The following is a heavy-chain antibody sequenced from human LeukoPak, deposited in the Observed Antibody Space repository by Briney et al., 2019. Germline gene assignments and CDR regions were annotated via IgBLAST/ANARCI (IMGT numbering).Heavy chain of an antibody. CDR3: TTDILVYCSSTSCYPGLVDY. V-gene: IGHV3-15*01. Sequence: PGGSLRLSCAASGFTFSNAWMSWVRQAPGKGLEWVGRIKSKTDGGTTDYAAPVKGRFTISRDDSKNTLYLQMNSLKTEDTAVYYCTTDILVYCSSTSCYPGLVDYWGQGTLVTVSS. CDR1: GFTFSNAW. J-gene: IGHJ4*02. CDR2: IKSKTDGGTT. D-gene: IGHD2-2*01.